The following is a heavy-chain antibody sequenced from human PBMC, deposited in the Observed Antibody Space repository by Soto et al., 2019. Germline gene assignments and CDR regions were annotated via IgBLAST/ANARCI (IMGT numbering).Heavy chain of an antibody. J-gene: IGHJ5*02. CDR1: GGTFSSYA. CDR2: IIPIFGTA. D-gene: IGHD2-2*02. CDR3: ARSGGPFRLLYHNWFDP. V-gene: IGHV1-69*13. Sequence: SVKVSCKASGGTFSSYAISWVRQAPGQGLEWMGGIIPIFGTANYAQKFQGRVTITADESTSTAYMELSSLRSEDTAVYYCARSGGPFRLLYHNWFDPWGQGTLVTVSS.